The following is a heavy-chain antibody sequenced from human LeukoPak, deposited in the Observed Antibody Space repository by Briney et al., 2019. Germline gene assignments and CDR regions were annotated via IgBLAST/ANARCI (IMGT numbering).Heavy chain of an antibody. J-gene: IGHJ4*02. CDR3: ARPGASFYYFDY. D-gene: IGHD2/OR15-2a*01. V-gene: IGHV5-51*01. CDR2: IYPGDSDT. Sequence: GESLKISCKGFGYTFNLYWIGWVRQMPGKGLEWMGIIYPGDSDTRYSPSFQGQVTISAGKSISTAYLQWSSLKASDTAMYYCARPGASFYYFDYWGQGTLVTVSS. CDR1: GYTFNLYW.